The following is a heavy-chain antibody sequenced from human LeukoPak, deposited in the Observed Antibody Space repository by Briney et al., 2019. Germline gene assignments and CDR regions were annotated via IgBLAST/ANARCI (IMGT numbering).Heavy chain of an antibody. CDR2: ISGSGGST. V-gene: IGHV3-23*01. D-gene: IGHD2-15*01. CDR3: AKGDVEYCSGGSCYFDY. J-gene: IGHJ4*02. Sequence: GGSLRLSCAASGFTFSSYAMSWVCQAPGKGLEWVSAISGSGGSTYYADSVKGRFTISRDNSKNTLYLQMNSLRAEDTAVYYCAKGDVEYCSGGSCYFDYWGQGTLVTVSS. CDR1: GFTFSSYA.